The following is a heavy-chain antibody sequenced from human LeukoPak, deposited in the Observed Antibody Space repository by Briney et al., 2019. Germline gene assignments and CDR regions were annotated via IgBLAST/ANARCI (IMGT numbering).Heavy chain of an antibody. V-gene: IGHV5-51*01. CDR2: IYAGDSDT. J-gene: IGHJ4*02. Sequence: GESLKISCKGSGYTFTNYWIAWVRQMPGKGLEWMGIIYAGDSDTRYCPSFQGRVTISADRSISTVYLQWSSLKASDTAMYYCARRVDSGFSFDFWGQGTLVTVSS. D-gene: IGHD3-22*01. CDR3: ARRVDSGFSFDF. CDR1: GYTFTNYW.